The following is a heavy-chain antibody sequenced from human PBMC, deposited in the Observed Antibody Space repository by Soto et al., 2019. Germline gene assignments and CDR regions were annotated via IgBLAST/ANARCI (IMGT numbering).Heavy chain of an antibody. CDR2: INAGNGNT. Sequence: QVQLVQSGAEVKKPGASVKVSCKASGYTFTSYAMHWVRQAPGQRLEWMGWINAGNGNTKYSQKFQGRGTITRDTSASTAYMELSSLRSEDTAVYYCAREVDGYNRVYYYYYGMDVWGQGTTVTVSS. CDR1: GYTFTSYA. D-gene: IGHD5-12*01. J-gene: IGHJ6*02. CDR3: AREVDGYNRVYYYYYGMDV. V-gene: IGHV1-3*01.